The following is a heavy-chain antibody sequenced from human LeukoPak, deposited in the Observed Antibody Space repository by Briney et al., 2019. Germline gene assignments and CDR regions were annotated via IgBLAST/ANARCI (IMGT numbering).Heavy chain of an antibody. CDR3: ARDNPWGGGDYYYYMDV. Sequence: SETLSLTCTVSGGSISSGSYYWSWIRQPAGKGLEWIGRIYTSGSTNDNPSLKSRVTISVNTSKNHSSLKLSSVTAADTAVYSCARDNPWGGGDYYYYMDVWGKGTTVTISS. D-gene: IGHD3-16*01. J-gene: IGHJ6*03. V-gene: IGHV4-61*02. CDR2: IYTSGST. CDR1: GGSISSGSYY.